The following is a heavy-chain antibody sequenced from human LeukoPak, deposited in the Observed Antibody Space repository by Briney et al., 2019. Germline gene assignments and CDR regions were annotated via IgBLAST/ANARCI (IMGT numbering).Heavy chain of an antibody. CDR3: ARRIVTPTTNWFDA. D-gene: IGHD1-26*01. Sequence: GASVKVSCKASGYTFNGYYIHWVRQAPGQGLEWVGWMNPNTGTTKYGQTLQGRVIMTRDTSISTAYMELSRLRSDDTAVYYCARRIVTPTTNWFDAWGQGTLVTVSS. J-gene: IGHJ5*02. CDR1: GYTFNGYY. CDR2: MNPNTGTT. V-gene: IGHV1-2*02.